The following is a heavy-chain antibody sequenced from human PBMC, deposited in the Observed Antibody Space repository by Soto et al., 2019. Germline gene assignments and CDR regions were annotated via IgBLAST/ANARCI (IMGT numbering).Heavy chain of an antibody. Sequence: QVQLQESAPELVTPSETLSLPCVVSGASLSGYYWCWIRQPPGKGLEWFGYVYCSGSTDYNPSLTSRVTISVDTSKNQFSLKLSSVTAADTAVYYCVRTWGATNAYWGRGTLVTVSS. D-gene: IGHD3-16*01. CDR3: VRTWGATNAY. V-gene: IGHV4-59*01. J-gene: IGHJ4*02. CDR1: GASLSGYY. CDR2: VYCSGST.